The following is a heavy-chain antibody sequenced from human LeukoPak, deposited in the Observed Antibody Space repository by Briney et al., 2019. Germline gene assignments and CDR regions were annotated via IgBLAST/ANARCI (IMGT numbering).Heavy chain of an antibody. Sequence: ASVKVSCKVSGYTLTELSMHWVRQAPGKGLEWMGGSDPEDGETIYAQKFQGRVTMTEDTSTDTAYMELSSLRSEDTAVYYCATAPIGAVAGTFFDYWGQGTLVTVSS. J-gene: IGHJ4*02. V-gene: IGHV1-24*01. D-gene: IGHD6-19*01. CDR3: ATAPIGAVAGTFFDY. CDR1: GYTLTELS. CDR2: SDPEDGET.